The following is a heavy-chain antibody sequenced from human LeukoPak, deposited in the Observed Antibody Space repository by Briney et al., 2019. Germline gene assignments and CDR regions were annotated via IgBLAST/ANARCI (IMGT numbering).Heavy chain of an antibody. J-gene: IGHJ4*02. CDR2: ISSSGSTI. Sequence: GGSLRLSCAASGFTFSSYSMNWVRQAPGKGLEWVSSISSSGSTIDYADSVKGRFTISRDNAKNSLYLQMNSLRAEDTAVYYCARFRLTVTTYAHLDYWGQGTLVTVSS. CDR3: ARFRLTVTTYAHLDY. D-gene: IGHD4-17*01. V-gene: IGHV3-21*04. CDR1: GFTFSSYS.